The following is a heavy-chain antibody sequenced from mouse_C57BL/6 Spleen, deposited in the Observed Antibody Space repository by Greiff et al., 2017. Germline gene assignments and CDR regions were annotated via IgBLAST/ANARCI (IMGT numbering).Heavy chain of an antibody. CDR2: IWSDGST. CDR1: GFSLTSYG. V-gene: IGHV2-6-1*01. CDR3: ARQGPNYYGSSWDYFDY. J-gene: IGHJ2*01. D-gene: IGHD1-1*01. Sequence: VKLMESGPGLVAPSQSLSITCTVSGFSLTSYGVHWVRQPPGKGLEWLVVIWSDGSTTYNSALKSRLSISKDNSKSQVFLKMNSLQTDDTAMYYCARQGPNYYGSSWDYFDYWGQGTTLTVSS.